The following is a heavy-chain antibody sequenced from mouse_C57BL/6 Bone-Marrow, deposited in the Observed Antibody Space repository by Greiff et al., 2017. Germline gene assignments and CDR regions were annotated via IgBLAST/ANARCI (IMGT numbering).Heavy chain of an antibody. CDR3: ARRDY. CDR1: GFTFSSYG. V-gene: IGHV5-6*02. Sequence: EVKLVESGGDLVKPGGSLKLSCAASGFTFSSYGMSWVRQTPDKRLEWVATISSGGSYNYYPDSVKGRFTISRDNAKNTLYLQMSSLKSEDTAMYYCARRDYWGQGTTLTVSS. CDR2: ISSGGSYN. J-gene: IGHJ2*01.